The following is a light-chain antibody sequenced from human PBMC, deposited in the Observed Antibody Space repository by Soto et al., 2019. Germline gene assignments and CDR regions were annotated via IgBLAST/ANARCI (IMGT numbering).Light chain of an antibody. Sequence: EIVMTQSPATLSVSPRERTTLSCRASQSVGNNLAWYQQKPGQAPRLLIYGAYTRATGIPDRFSGGGSGTDFTLSITRLEPGDFAVYYCQQYGTSPITFGQGTRLEIK. CDR3: QQYGTSPIT. V-gene: IGKV3-20*01. J-gene: IGKJ5*01. CDR2: GAY. CDR1: QSVGNN.